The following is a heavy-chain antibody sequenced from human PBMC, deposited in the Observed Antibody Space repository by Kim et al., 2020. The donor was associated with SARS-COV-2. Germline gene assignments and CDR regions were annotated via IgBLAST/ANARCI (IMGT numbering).Heavy chain of an antibody. V-gene: IGHV3-53*01. J-gene: IGHJ6*02. D-gene: IGHD6-13*01. CDR2: IYGGGGT. CDR1: GFTVSNNY. Sequence: GGSLRLSCAASGFTVSNNYMSWVRQAPGKGLEWVSLIYGGGGTYYADSVKGRFTISRDSSKNTLYLQMNSLRPEDTAMYYCARAPTPIAAAGYYSGMDVWGQGTTVTVSS. CDR3: ARAPTPIAAAGYYSGMDV.